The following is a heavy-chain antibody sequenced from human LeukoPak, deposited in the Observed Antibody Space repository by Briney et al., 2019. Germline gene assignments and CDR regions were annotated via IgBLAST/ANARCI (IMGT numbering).Heavy chain of an antibody. D-gene: IGHD6-13*01. V-gene: IGHV1-2*02. Sequence: WASVTVSFKASGYMFTEYYLHGVRQARGKGREGMGWINPNGGATNYAQKFKGRFTITRDTSISTAYMEVSGLRSDDTSVYYCARVGAGTCCPFEFWGRGTLVTVSS. CDR2: INPNGGAT. CDR3: ARVGAGTCCPFEF. CDR1: GYMFTEYY. J-gene: IGHJ4*02.